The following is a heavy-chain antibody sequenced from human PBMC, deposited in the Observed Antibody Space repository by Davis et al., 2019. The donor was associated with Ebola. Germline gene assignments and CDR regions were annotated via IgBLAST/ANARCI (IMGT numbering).Heavy chain of an antibody. Sequence: GGSLRLSCAASGFTFSSYSMNWVRQAPGKGLEWVGRIRSKANSYATAYAASVKGRFTISRDDSKNTAYLQMNSLKTEDTAVYYCICSQQPFDYWGQGTLVTVSS. CDR1: GFTFSSYS. CDR3: ICSQQPFDY. J-gene: IGHJ4*02. CDR2: IRSKANSYAT. D-gene: IGHD3-10*02. V-gene: IGHV3-73*01.